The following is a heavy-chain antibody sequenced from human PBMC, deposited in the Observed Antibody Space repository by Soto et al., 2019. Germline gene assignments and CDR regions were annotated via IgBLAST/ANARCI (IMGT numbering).Heavy chain of an antibody. CDR3: ARAGDYVWGSYSYKYYFDY. V-gene: IGHV1-69*13. CDR1: GGTFSSYA. Sequence: SVNVSCKASGGTFSSYAISWVRQAPGQGLEWMGGIIPIFGTANYAQKFQGRVTITADESTSTAYMELSSLRSEDTAVYYCARAGDYVWGSYSYKYYFDYWGKGNLVTVSA. J-gene: IGHJ4*02. CDR2: IIPIFGTA. D-gene: IGHD3-16*02.